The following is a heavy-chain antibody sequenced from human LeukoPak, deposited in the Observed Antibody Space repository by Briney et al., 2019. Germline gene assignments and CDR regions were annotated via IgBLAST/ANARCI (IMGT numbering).Heavy chain of an antibody. CDR1: GGSFSGYY. Sequence: SETLSLTCAVYGGSFSGYYWSWIRQPPGKGLEWIGEINHSGSTNYNPSLKSRVTISVDTSKNQFSLELSSVTAADTAVYYCARGRRWRMAAAGTFDYWGQGTPVTVSS. CDR3: ARGRRWRMAAAGTFDY. CDR2: INHSGST. J-gene: IGHJ4*02. V-gene: IGHV4-34*01. D-gene: IGHD6-13*01.